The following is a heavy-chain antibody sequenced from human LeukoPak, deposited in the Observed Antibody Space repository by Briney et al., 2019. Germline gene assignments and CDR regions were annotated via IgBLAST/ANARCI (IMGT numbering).Heavy chain of an antibody. D-gene: IGHD5-18*01. CDR3: AREDTAMVLAIYYYYYMDV. V-gene: IGHV3-48*03. Sequence: PGGSLRLSCAASGFTFSSYEMNWVRQAPGKGLEWVSYISSSGSTIYYADSVKGRFTISRDNAKNSLYLQMNSLRAEDTAVYYCAREDTAMVLAIYYYYYMDVWGKGTTVTISS. CDR2: ISSSGSTI. J-gene: IGHJ6*03. CDR1: GFTFSSYE.